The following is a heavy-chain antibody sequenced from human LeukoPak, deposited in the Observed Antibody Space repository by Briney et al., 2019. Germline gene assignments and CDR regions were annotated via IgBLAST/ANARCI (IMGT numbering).Heavy chain of an antibody. J-gene: IGHJ4*02. Sequence: ASVKVSCKASGYTFTSYYMHWVRQAPGQGLEWMGIINPSGGSTSYAQKFQGRVTMTRDTSASTVYMELSSLRSEDTAVYYCAREESGGYFDYWGQGTLVTVSS. V-gene: IGHV1-46*01. CDR2: INPSGGST. CDR3: AREESGGYFDY. D-gene: IGHD2-8*02. CDR1: GYTFTSYY.